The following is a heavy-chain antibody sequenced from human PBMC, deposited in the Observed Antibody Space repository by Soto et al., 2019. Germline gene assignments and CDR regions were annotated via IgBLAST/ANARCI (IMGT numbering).Heavy chain of an antibody. CDR3: ARAWDTTGDWPHRAFDI. Sequence: GGSLRLSCAASGFTFSDYYMSWIRQAPGKGLEWVSYISSSGSTIYYADSVKGRFTISRDNAKNSLYLQMNSLRAEDTAVYYCARAWDTTGDWPHRAFDIWGQGTMVTVSS. V-gene: IGHV3-11*01. D-gene: IGHD7-27*01. CDR1: GFTFSDYY. J-gene: IGHJ3*02. CDR2: ISSSGSTI.